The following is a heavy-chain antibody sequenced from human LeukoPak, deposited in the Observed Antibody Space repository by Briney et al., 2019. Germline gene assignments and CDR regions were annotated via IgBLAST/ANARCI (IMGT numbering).Heavy chain of an antibody. D-gene: IGHD3/OR15-3a*01. V-gene: IGHV4-38-2*02. CDR3: ARQTGSGLFILP. CDR2: IYHSGRT. J-gene: IGHJ4*02. Sequence: SETLSLTRTVSGYSISSGYYWGWIRQPPGKGLEWIGSIYHSGRTFYNPSLKSRVTMSVDTSKNQFSLRLTSVTAADTAVYYCARQTGSGLFILPGGQGTLVTVSS. CDR1: GYSISSGYY.